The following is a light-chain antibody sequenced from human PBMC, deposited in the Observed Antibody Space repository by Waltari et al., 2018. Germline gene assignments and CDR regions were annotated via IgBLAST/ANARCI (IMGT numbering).Light chain of an antibody. J-gene: IGKJ4*01. CDR1: QSISSY. Sequence: PLSQSPSSLSASVGDRVTITCRASQSISSYLNWYQQKPGKAPKLLIYAASSLQSGVPSRFSGSGSGTDFALTISSLQPEDFATYYCQQSYSTPLTGGGGTKVEIK. V-gene: IGKV1-39*01. CDR3: QQSYSTPLT. CDR2: AAS.